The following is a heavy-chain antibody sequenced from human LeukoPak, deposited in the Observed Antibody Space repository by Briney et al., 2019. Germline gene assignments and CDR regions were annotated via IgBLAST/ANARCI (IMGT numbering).Heavy chain of an antibody. Sequence: ASVKVSCKASGYIFTNYNLHWVRQAPGQGLEYMGWINAHTGETKYAQKFQGRVTMTRGTSISIAYMEVNRLTSDDTAVFYCARDYDSWGQGTLVTVSS. CDR1: GYIFTNYN. CDR3: ARDYDS. J-gene: IGHJ5*01. CDR2: INAHTGET. V-gene: IGHV1-2*02.